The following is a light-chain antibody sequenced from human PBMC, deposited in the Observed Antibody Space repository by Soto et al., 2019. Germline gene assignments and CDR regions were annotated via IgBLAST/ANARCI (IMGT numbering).Light chain of an antibody. J-gene: IGKJ1*01. V-gene: IGKV1-5*01. CDR3: QQYSSYWT. Sequence: DIQMTQARSSLSASVVDIVTIACRASQSISSWLAWYQQKPGKAPKFLIYDASNLESGVPSRFSGSGSGTEFTLTISSLQPDDFATYYCQQYSSYWTFGQGTKVDIK. CDR1: QSISSW. CDR2: DAS.